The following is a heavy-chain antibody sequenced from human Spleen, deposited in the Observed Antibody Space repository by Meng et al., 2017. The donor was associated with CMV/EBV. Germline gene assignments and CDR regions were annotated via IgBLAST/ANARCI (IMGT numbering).Heavy chain of an antibody. CDR1: GFSLSNYE. J-gene: IGHJ4*02. D-gene: IGHD3-3*01. CDR2: ISSSGSTI. CDR3: ASNRLTIFGVVIPDYFDY. Sequence: GESLKISCKASGFSLSNYEMTWVRQAPGKGLEWVSYISSSGSTIYYADSVKGRFTISRDNAKNSLYLQMNSLRAEDTAVYYCASNRLTIFGVVIPDYFDYWGQGTLVTVSS. V-gene: IGHV3-48*03.